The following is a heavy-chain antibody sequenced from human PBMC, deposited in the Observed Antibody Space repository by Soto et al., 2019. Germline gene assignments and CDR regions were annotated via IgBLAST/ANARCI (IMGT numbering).Heavy chain of an antibody. Sequence: QVQLQESGPGLVKPSGTLSLTCAVSGGSISSSNWWSWVRQPPGKGLAWIGEIYHSGSTNYNPSLKSRVTLSVDKSKNKFSLKLSSVTAADTAVYYCARTRTIFGVGKYNWFDPWGQGTLVTVSS. CDR2: IYHSGST. J-gene: IGHJ5*02. CDR1: GGSISSSNW. CDR3: ARTRTIFGVGKYNWFDP. D-gene: IGHD3-3*01. V-gene: IGHV4-4*02.